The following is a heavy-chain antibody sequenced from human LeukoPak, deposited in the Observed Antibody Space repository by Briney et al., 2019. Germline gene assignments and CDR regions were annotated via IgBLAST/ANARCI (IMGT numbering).Heavy chain of an antibody. J-gene: IGHJ4*02. D-gene: IGHD2-2*01. V-gene: IGHV3-23*01. Sequence: GACLRVSCAASGFTSSSYAMSWVCEALGKGLEWVSPISGSGGRTYYADSVKGRFTISRDNSKNTLYLQMNSLRAEDTAVYYCAKPPIVVPAAVCFDYWGQGTLVTVSS. CDR1: GFTSSSYA. CDR3: AKPPIVVPAAVCFDY. CDR2: ISGSGGRT.